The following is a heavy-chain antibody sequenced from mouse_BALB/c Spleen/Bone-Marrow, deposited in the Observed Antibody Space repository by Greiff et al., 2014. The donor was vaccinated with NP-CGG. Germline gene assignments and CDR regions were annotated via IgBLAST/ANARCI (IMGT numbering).Heavy chain of an antibody. CDR2: IDPANGNT. D-gene: IGHD1-1*01. J-gene: IGHJ1*01. V-gene: IGHV14-3*02. CDR3: ASYYYGRYFDV. CDR1: GFNIKDTY. Sequence: VQLQQSXAELVKPGASVKLSCTASGFNIKDTYMHWVKQRPEQGLEWIGRIDPANGNTKYDPKFQGKATITADTSSNTAYLQLSSLTSEDTAVYYCASYYYGRYFDVWGAGTTVTVSS.